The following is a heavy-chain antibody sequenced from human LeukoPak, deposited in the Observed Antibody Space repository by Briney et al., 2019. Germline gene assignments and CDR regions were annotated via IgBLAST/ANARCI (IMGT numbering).Heavy chain of an antibody. CDR1: GVTHSKLR. V-gene: IGHV3-7*01. J-gene: IGHJ4*02. Sequence: GGPLRLPRAASGVTHSKLRMSWARQPRGKGREWVANNKQDGSDMYYVDTVKGRFTISRDNAKNSLYLQMNSLRAEDTAVYYCTRSGTYVFDCWGQGTLVTVSS. CDR2: NKQDGSDM. CDR3: TRSGTYVFDC. D-gene: IGHD1-26*01.